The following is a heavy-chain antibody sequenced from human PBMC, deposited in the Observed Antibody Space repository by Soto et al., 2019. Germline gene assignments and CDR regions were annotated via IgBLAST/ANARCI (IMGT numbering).Heavy chain of an antibody. Sequence: PGGSLRLSCAASGFTFSSYAMHWVRQAPGKGLEWVAVISYDGSNKYYADSVKGRFTISRDTSKNTLYLQLNSLRADDTAVYYYATFLSVQLWFGKREDYWGQGTLVTVSS. D-gene: IGHD3-10*01. CDR3: ATFLSVQLWFGKREDY. CDR2: ISYDGSNK. V-gene: IGHV3-30-3*01. J-gene: IGHJ4*02. CDR1: GFTFSSYA.